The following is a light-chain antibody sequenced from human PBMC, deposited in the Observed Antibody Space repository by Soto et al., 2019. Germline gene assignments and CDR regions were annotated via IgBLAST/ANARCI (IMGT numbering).Light chain of an antibody. CDR1: SSDVGNYNY. CDR3: GSYTSTNTPRV. CDR2: DVS. J-gene: IGLJ6*01. Sequence: QSALTQPASVSGSLGQSITISCTGTSSDVGNYNYVSWYQQHPGKAPKLIIYDVSSRPSGVSNRFSGSKSGNTASLTISGLQAEDEADYYCGSYTSTNTPRVFGTGTQLTVL. V-gene: IGLV2-14*03.